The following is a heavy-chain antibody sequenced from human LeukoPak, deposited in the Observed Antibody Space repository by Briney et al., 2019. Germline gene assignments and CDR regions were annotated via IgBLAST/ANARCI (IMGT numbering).Heavy chain of an antibody. D-gene: IGHD3-10*01. Sequence: PSETLSLTCTVSGGSISSYYWSWIRQPPGKGLEWVSGISGSGGSTYYADSVKGRFTISRDNSKNTLSLQMNSLRAEDTAVYYCVKAGITMVRGVPHLFDFWGQGTLVTVSS. J-gene: IGHJ4*02. CDR2: ISGSGGST. CDR3: VKAGITMVRGVPHLFDF. CDR1: GGSISSYY. V-gene: IGHV3-23*01.